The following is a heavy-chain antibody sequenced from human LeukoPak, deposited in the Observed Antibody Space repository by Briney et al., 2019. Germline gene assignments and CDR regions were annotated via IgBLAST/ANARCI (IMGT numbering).Heavy chain of an antibody. CDR3: ARHISGYSSSYFDY. Sequence: PSETLSLTCTVSGGSISNYYWSWIRRPPGKGLEWIGSIYYSGSTYYNPSLKSRVTISVDTSKNQFSLKLSSVTAADTAVYYCARHISGYSSSYFDYWGQGTLVTVSS. D-gene: IGHD6-13*01. CDR1: GGSISNYY. CDR2: IYYSGST. V-gene: IGHV4-59*05. J-gene: IGHJ4*02.